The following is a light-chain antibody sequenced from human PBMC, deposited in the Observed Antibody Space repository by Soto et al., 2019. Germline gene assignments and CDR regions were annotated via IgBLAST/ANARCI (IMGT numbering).Light chain of an antibody. CDR1: QSVSSN. Sequence: VMTQSPAMLSVSPGESATLSCRGSQSVSSNLAWFQQKPGQAPRLLIYGASSRATGIPDRFSGSGSGIHFTPTISRLEPGDFAVYYCQQYDTSDTWTCGPGTKVEIK. J-gene: IGKJ1*01. CDR3: QQYDTSDTWT. V-gene: IGKV3-20*01. CDR2: GAS.